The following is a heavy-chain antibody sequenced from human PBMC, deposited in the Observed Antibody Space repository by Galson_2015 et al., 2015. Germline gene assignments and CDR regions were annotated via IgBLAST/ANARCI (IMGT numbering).Heavy chain of an antibody. CDR3: ARDDRAMAGDY. Sequence: SVKVSCKASGYTFTSYDINWVRQATGQGLEWMGRIIPILGIANYAQKFQGRVTITADKSTSTAYMELSSLRSEDTAVYYCARDDRAMAGDYWGQGTLVTVSS. CDR1: GYTFTSYD. D-gene: IGHD5-18*01. J-gene: IGHJ4*02. CDR2: IIPILGIA. V-gene: IGHV1-69*04.